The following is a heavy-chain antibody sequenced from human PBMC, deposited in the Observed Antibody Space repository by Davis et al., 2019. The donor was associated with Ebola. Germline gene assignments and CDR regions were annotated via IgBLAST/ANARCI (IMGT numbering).Heavy chain of an antibody. CDR3: ARVDGDIVVVPAASVPNFYYYYGMDV. CDR2: ISSSSSTI. V-gene: IGHV3-48*02. J-gene: IGHJ6*04. Sequence: GGSLRLSCAASGFTFSSYSMNWVRQAPGKGLEWVSYISSSSSTIYYADSVKGRFTISRDNAKNSLYLQMNSLRDEDTAVYYCARVDGDIVVVPAASVPNFYYYYGMDVWGKGTTVTVSS. D-gene: IGHD2-2*01. CDR1: GFTFSSYS.